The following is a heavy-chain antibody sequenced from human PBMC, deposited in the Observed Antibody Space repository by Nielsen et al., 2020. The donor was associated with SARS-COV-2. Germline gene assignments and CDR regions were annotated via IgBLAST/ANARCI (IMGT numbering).Heavy chain of an antibody. CDR3: ARGRCTSYNCAKLGGYMDV. D-gene: IGHD1-1*01. CDR1: GFTFDDYA. V-gene: IGHV3-9*01. J-gene: IGHJ6*03. Sequence: SLKISCAASGFTFDDYAMHWVRQAPGKGLEWVSGISWNSGSIGYADSVKGRFTISRDNAKNSLYLQMNSLRAEDTALYYCARGRCTSYNCAKLGGYMDVWGKGTTVTVSS. CDR2: ISWNSGSI.